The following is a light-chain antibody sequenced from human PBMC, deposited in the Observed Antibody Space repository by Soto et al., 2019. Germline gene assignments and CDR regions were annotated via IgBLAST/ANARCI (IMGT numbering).Light chain of an antibody. CDR3: SLSAGNNNVL. Sequence: QSVLTQPPSASGSPGQSVTISCTGTSSDVGGYNYVSWYQQHPGKAPKLMIYEVSRRPSGVPDHCSGSMSGNTASLTVSGLQAEDEAEYYCSLSAGNNNVLFGGGTKVTVL. V-gene: IGLV2-8*01. CDR2: EVS. J-gene: IGLJ2*01. CDR1: SSDVGGYNY.